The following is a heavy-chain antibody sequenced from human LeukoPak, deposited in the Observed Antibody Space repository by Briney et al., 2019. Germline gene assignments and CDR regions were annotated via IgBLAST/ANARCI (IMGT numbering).Heavy chain of an antibody. CDR1: GFTFSSYA. CDR2: ISYEGSNE. V-gene: IGHV3-30-3*01. D-gene: IGHD3-22*01. Sequence: GRSLRLSCAASGFTFSSYAIHWVRQAPGKGLEWVAVISYEGSNEYFADSVKGRFTISRDNSKNTLYLQMNSLRAEDTAVYYCAREGSSGYYPSWGQGILVTVSS. J-gene: IGHJ4*02. CDR3: AREGSSGYYPS.